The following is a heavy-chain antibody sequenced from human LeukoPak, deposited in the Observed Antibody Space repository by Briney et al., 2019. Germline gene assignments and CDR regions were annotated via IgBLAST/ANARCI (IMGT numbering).Heavy chain of an antibody. CDR1: GYTFTSYG. J-gene: IGHJ4*02. D-gene: IGHD2-2*01. Sequence: ASVRVSCKASGYTFTSYGISWVRQAPGQGLGWMGWISAYNGNTNYAQKLQGRVTMTTDTSTSTAYMELRSLRSDDTAVYYCARDRRSTPNDYWGQGTLVTVSS. CDR3: ARDRRSTPNDY. CDR2: ISAYNGNT. V-gene: IGHV1-18*01.